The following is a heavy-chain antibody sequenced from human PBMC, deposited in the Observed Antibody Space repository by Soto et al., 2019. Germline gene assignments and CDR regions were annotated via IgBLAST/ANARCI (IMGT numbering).Heavy chain of an antibody. Sequence: PGGSLRLSCSASGFTFSSFSMHWVRQAPGKGLKYVSAISSNGGSTYYADSVKGRFTISRDNSKNTLYLQMRSLRTEDTAVYYCVKDRTVYGWLVPKPIGSWGQGTMVTVSS. CDR2: ISSNGGST. D-gene: IGHD6-19*01. CDR1: GFTFSSFS. J-gene: IGHJ4*02. V-gene: IGHV3-64D*06. CDR3: VKDRTVYGWLVPKPIGS.